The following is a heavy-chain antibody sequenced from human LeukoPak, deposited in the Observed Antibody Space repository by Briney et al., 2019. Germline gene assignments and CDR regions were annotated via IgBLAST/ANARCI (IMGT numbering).Heavy chain of an antibody. D-gene: IGHD3-22*01. CDR3: ARHGAYYDSSGVDY. CDR2: IYYSGST. Sequence: PSQTLSLTCTVSGGSISSGGYYWSWIRQHPGKGLEWIGYIYYSGSTNYNPSLKSRVTISVDTSKNQFSLKLSSVTAADTAVYYCARHGAYYDSSGVDYWGQGTLVTVSS. J-gene: IGHJ4*02. CDR1: GGSISSGGYY. V-gene: IGHV4-31*03.